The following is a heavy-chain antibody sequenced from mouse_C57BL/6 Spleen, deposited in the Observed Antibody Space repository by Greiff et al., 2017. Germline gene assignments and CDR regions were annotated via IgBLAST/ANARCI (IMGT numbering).Heavy chain of an antibody. D-gene: IGHD1-1*01. V-gene: IGHV1-15*01. CDR3: TRWGVVATG. CDR1: GYTFTDYE. J-gene: IGHJ2*01. CDR2: IDPETGGT. Sequence: QVQLQQSGAELVRPGASVTLSCKASGYTFTDYEMHWVKQTPVHGLEWIGAIDPETGGTAYNQKFRGRAILTADKSSSTAYMELRSLTSEDSAVYYCTRWGVVATGWGQGTTLTVSS.